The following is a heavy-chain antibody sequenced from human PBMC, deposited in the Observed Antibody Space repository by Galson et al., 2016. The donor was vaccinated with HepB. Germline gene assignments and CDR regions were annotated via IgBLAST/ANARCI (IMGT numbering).Heavy chain of an antibody. J-gene: IGHJ5*02. CDR2: INQGGSET. D-gene: IGHD5-18*01. CDR1: GFTFPNYW. Sequence: SLRLSCAASGFTFPNYWMSWVRQAPGKGLEWVANINQGGSETYYVDSVKGRFTISRDNAKNSLYLQMNSLRPEDTAFYYCAKAFGGGYTHGLGSWFDPWGQGTLVIVSS. CDR3: AKAFGGGYTHGLGSWFDP. V-gene: IGHV3-7*03.